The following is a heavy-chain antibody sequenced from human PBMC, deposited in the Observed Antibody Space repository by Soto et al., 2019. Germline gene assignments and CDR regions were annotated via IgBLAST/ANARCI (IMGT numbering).Heavy chain of an antibody. J-gene: IGHJ6*02. CDR1: GDSVSSNSAA. CDR3: AREDCSGGSCYLLSYYYGMDV. CDR2: TYYRSEWYN. Sequence: SQTLSLTCAISGDSVSSNSAAWNWIRQSPSRGLEWLGRTYYRSEWYNDYAVSVKSRITINPDTSKNQFSLQLNSVTPEDTAVYYCAREDCSGGSCYLLSYYYGMDVWGQGTTVTVSS. V-gene: IGHV6-1*01. D-gene: IGHD2-15*01.